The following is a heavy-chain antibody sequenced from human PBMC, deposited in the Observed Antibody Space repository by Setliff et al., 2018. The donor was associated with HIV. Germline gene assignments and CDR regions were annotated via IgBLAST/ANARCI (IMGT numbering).Heavy chain of an antibody. CDR1: GGSFSGYY. CDR2: INHSGST. J-gene: IGHJ5*02. V-gene: IGHV4-34*01. Sequence: SETLSLTCAVYGGSFSGYYWSWIRQPPGKGLEWIGEINHSGSTNYNPSLKSRVTISVDTSKNQFSLKLSSVTASDTAVYYCARRDRIAARPKWFDPWGQGTLVTVSS. D-gene: IGHD6-6*01. CDR3: ARRDRIAARPKWFDP.